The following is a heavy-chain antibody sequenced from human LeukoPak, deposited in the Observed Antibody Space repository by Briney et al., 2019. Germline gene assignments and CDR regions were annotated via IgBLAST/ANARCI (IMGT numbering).Heavy chain of an antibody. D-gene: IGHD3-10*01. CDR1: GGSISSGSYY. CDR3: ARGLWFGDENPPYFDY. V-gene: IGHV4-61*02. Sequence: SETLSLTCTVSGGSISSGSYYWSWIRQPAGKGLEWIGRIYTSGSTNYNPSLKGRVTISVDTSKNQFSLKLSSVTAADTAVYYCARGLWFGDENPPYFDYWGQGILVTVSS. CDR2: IYTSGST. J-gene: IGHJ4*02.